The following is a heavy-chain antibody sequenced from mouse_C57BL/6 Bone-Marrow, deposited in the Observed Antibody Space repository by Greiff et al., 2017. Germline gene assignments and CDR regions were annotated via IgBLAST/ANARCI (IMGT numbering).Heavy chain of an antibody. CDR2: IYPGGGYT. D-gene: IGHD1-1*01. V-gene: IGHV1-63*01. Sequence: QVQLQQSGAELVRPGTSVKMSCKASGYTFTNYWIGWAKQRPGHGLEWIGDIYPGGGYTNYNEKFKGKATLTADKSSSTAYMQFSSLTSEDSDIYDCAIIYYYGSSYGYWGQGTTLTVSS. J-gene: IGHJ2*01. CDR3: AIIYYYGSSYGY. CDR1: GYTFTNYW.